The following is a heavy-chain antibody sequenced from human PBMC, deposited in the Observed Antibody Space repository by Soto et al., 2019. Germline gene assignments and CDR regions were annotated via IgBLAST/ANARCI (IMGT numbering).Heavy chain of an antibody. D-gene: IGHD2-15*01. Sequence: EVQLVESGGGLVKPGRSLRLSCAASGFTFDDYAMHWVRQAPGKGLEWVSGISWNSGSICYADSVKGRFIISRDNAKNSLYLQMNSLRAEDTALYYCASGSGQDVFDIWGQGAKVSVSS. J-gene: IGHJ3*02. CDR2: ISWNSGSI. CDR3: ASGSGQDVFDI. V-gene: IGHV3-9*01. CDR1: GFTFDDYA.